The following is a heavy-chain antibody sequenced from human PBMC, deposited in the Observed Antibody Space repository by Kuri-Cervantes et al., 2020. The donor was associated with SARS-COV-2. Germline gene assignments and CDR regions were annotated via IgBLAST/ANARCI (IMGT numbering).Heavy chain of an antibody. CDR1: GFTFSSYS. CDR3: ARDGWGSSFDY. CDR2: ISSSSSTI. D-gene: IGHD7-27*01. V-gene: IGHV3-48*01. Sequence: GGSLRLSCAASGFTFSSYSMNWVRQAPGKGLEWVSYISSSSSTIYYADSVKGRFTISRDNAKNSQYLQMNSLRAEDTAVYYCARDGWGSSFDYWGQGTLVTVSS. J-gene: IGHJ4*02.